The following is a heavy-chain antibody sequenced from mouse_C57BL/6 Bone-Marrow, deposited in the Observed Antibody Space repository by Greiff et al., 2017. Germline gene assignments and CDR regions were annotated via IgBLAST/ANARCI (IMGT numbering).Heavy chain of an antibody. V-gene: IGHV14-4*01. CDR2: IGPESGYT. CDR1: GFNFNDDD. D-gene: IGHD2-3*01. J-gene: IGHJ4*01. CDR3: TRLSIAMDY. Sequence: EVQLQQSGAEFVRPGASVKLSCTASGFNFNDDDMPWVRQRPEQGLEWIGRIGPESGYTEYAANVQGQVTITTDTSSNTPYLQLSSLKSEDTAVYYCTRLSIAMDYWGQGTSVTVSS.